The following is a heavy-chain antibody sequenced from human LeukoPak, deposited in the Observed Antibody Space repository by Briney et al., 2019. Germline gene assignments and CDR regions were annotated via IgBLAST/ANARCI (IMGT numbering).Heavy chain of an antibody. CDR3: TRNRGYYVNDY. CDR2: LSMRGTT. D-gene: IGHD1-26*01. J-gene: IGHJ4*02. Sequence: PSETLSHTCTVSGASIRSSFWNWIRQPPGRGLEWIGYLSMRGTTNYNPSLKSRVTISADTSENQFTLKVSSVTAADTAVYYCTRNRGYYVNDYWGQGILVTVSS. V-gene: IGHV4-59*01. CDR1: GASIRSSF.